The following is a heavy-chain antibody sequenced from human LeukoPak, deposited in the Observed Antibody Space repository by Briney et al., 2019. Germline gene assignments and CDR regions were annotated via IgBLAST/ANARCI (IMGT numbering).Heavy chain of an antibody. CDR3: ARGSCDFWSGYPRYRGAFDI. Sequence: SQTLSLLCTVSGGSNSSGGYYWSWIRQHPGRGLEWIGYIYYSGSTYYNPSLKSRLTISVDTSKNQFSLKLSSVTAADTAVYYCARGSCDFWSGYPRYRGAFDICGQGTVVTVSS. CDR1: GGSNSSGGYY. D-gene: IGHD3-3*01. V-gene: IGHV4-31*03. J-gene: IGHJ3*02. CDR2: IYYSGST.